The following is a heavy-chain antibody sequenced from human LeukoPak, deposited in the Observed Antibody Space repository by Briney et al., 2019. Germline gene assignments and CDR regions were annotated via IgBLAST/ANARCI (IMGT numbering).Heavy chain of an antibody. J-gene: IGHJ6*03. Sequence: ASVKVSCKASGYTFTRHYMHWVRQVPGQGLEWMGVINPGGSWTSYAQKFQGRVTMTRDMSTSTDYMELSSLRSEDTAVYYCARAPTGYSSSWYLAPLYYYYYYYMDVWGKGTTVTVSS. CDR3: ARAPTGYSSSWYLAPLYYYYYYYMDV. CDR2: INPGGSWT. V-gene: IGHV1-46*01. D-gene: IGHD6-13*01. CDR1: GYTFTRHY.